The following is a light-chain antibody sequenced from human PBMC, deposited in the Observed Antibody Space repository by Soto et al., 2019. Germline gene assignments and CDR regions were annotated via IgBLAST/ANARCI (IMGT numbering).Light chain of an antibody. CDR3: QQYGRSIT. V-gene: IGKV3-20*01. Sequence: EMVMTQSQATLSVSPVYRSTLSCRASQSISSNLAWYQQKPGQAPRLLIYGTSSRATGIPDRFSGSGSGTDFTLTISRLEPEDFAVYYCQQYGRSITFGQGTRLEIK. CDR2: GTS. J-gene: IGKJ5*01. CDR1: QSISSN.